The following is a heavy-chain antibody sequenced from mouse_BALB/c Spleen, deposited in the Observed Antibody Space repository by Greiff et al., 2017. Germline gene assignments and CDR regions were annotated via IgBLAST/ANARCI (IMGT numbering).Heavy chain of an antibody. Sequence: EVKLMESGPELVKPGASMKISCKASGYSFTGYTMNWVKQSHGKNLEWIGLINPYNGGTSYNQKFKGKATLTVDKSSSTAYMELLSLTSEDSAVYYCAIYYYGYYYAMDYWGQGTSVTVSS. CDR2: INPYNGGT. J-gene: IGHJ4*01. CDR1: GYSFTGYT. CDR3: AIYYYGYYYAMDY. D-gene: IGHD1-1*01. V-gene: IGHV1-18*01.